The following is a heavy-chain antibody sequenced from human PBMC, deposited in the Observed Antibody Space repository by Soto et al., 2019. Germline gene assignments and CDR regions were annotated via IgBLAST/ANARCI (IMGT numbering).Heavy chain of an antibody. D-gene: IGHD1-20*01. J-gene: IGHJ1*01. Sequence: ASVKVSCKASGGTFSGYAINWVRQAPGQGLEWMGGIIPVLGITNYAQKFQGRITIAADESTGTAHMDLRSLSSEDTAVYYCAKDPRSITGTTSTEDFQHWGQGTLVTVSS. CDR2: IIPVLGIT. CDR1: GGTFSGYA. CDR3: AKDPRSITGTTSTEDFQH. V-gene: IGHV1-69*13.